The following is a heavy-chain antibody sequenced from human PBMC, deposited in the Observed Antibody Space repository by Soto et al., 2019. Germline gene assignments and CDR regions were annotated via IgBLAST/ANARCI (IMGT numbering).Heavy chain of an antibody. CDR3: ARGLYSSSWNDY. Sequence: QVQLVQSGAEVKKPGASVKVSCKASGYTFTSYAMHWVRQAPGQRLEWMGWINAGNGNTKYSQKFQGRVTITRDTSESTAYMELSSLRSDDTAVYYCARGLYSSSWNDYWGQGTLVTVSS. J-gene: IGHJ4*02. D-gene: IGHD6-13*01. CDR1: GYTFTSYA. V-gene: IGHV1-3*01. CDR2: INAGNGNT.